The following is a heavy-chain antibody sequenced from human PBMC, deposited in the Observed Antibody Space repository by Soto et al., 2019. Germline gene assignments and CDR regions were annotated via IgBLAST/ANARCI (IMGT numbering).Heavy chain of an antibody. CDR1: GGSFSGYY. CDR3: ARGRLGYCSGGSCSTFDY. J-gene: IGHJ4*02. V-gene: IGHV4-34*01. D-gene: IGHD2-15*01. CDR2: INHSGST. Sequence: SETLSLTCAVYGGSFSGYYWSWIRQPPGKGLEWIGEINHSGSTNYNPSLKSRVTISVDTSKNQFSLKLSSVTAADTAVYYCARGRLGYCSGGSCSTFDYWGQGTLVTVSS.